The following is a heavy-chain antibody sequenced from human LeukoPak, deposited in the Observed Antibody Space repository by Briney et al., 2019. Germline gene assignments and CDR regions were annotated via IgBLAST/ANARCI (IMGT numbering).Heavy chain of an antibody. J-gene: IGHJ4*02. Sequence: GGSLRLSCAASGFTFDDYAMHWVRQAPGKGLEWVSLISGDGGSTYYADSVKGRFTISRDNSKNSLYLQMNSLRTEDTALYYCAKIFPPSCYYDSSGYYDPFDYWGQGTLVTVSS. CDR2: ISGDGGST. D-gene: IGHD3-22*01. V-gene: IGHV3-43*02. CDR1: GFTFDDYA. CDR3: AKIFPPSCYYDSSGYYDPFDY.